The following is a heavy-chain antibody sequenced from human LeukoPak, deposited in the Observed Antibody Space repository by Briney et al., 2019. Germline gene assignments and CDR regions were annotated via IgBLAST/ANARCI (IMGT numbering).Heavy chain of an antibody. CDR1: GGSISSYY. J-gene: IGHJ3*02. D-gene: IGHD6-13*01. CDR3: ARAAAGTAFAFDI. CDR2: IYYSGST. Sequence: KPSETLSLTCTVAGGSISSYYWSWVRQPPGKGLEWIGYIYYSGSTNYNPSLKSRVTISVDTSKNQFSLKLSSVTAADTAVYYCARAAAGTAFAFDIWGQGTMVTVSS. V-gene: IGHV4-59*01.